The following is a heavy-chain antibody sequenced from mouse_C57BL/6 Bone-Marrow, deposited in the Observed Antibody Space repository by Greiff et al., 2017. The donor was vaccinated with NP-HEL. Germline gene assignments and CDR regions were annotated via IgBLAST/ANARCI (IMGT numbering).Heavy chain of an antibody. CDR3: TRQLRLRFAY. V-gene: IGHV14-4*01. Sequence: VQLQQSGAELVRPGASVKLSCTASGFNIKDDYMHWVKQRPEQGLEWIGWIDPENGDTEYASKFQGKATITADPSSKTAYLQLSSLTSEDTAVYYCTRQLRLRFAYWGQGTLVTVSA. J-gene: IGHJ3*01. CDR1: GFNIKDDY. D-gene: IGHD3-2*02. CDR2: IDPENGDT.